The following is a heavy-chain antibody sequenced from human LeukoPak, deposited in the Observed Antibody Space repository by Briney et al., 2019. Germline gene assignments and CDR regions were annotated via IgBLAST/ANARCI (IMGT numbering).Heavy chain of an antibody. CDR1: GFTFSSYA. D-gene: IGHD3-10*01. CDR3: AKDRGFDISYNWFEP. CDR2: ISGSGDST. V-gene: IGHV3-23*01. J-gene: IGHJ5*02. Sequence: SGGSLRLSCAASGFTFSSYAMNWVRQAPGKGLEWVSVISGSGDSTYYADSVKGRFTISRDNSKNTLYLQMNSLRAEDTAVYYCAKDRGFDISYNWFEPWGQGTLSPSPQ.